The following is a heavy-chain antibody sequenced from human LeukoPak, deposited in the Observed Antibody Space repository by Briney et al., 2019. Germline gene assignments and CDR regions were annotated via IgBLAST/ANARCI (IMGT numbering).Heavy chain of an antibody. CDR2: ISSSSSYI. J-gene: IGHJ6*02. D-gene: IGHD3-10*01. CDR3: ARLLWFGESLRGMDV. Sequence: TGGSLRLSCAASGFTFSSYSMNWVHQAPGKGREWVSSISSSSSYIYYADSVKGRFTISRDNAKNSLYLQMNSLRAEDTAVYYCARLLWFGESLRGMDVWGQGTTVTVSS. V-gene: IGHV3-21*01. CDR1: GFTFSSYS.